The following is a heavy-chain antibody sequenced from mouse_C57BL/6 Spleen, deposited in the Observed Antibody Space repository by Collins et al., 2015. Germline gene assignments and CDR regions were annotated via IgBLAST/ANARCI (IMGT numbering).Heavy chain of an antibody. CDR1: GYTFTTYG. Sequence: QIQLVQSGPELKKPGETVKISCKASGYTFTTYGMSWVKQAPGKGLKWMGWINTYSGVPTYADDFKGRFAFSLQTSASTAYLQINNLKNEDTATYFCARSRHYYGSSYDWYFDVWGHRDHGHRLL. D-gene: IGHD1-1*01. CDR3: ARSRHYYGSSYDWYFDV. J-gene: IGHJ1*03. V-gene: IGHV9-3*01. CDR2: INTYSGVP.